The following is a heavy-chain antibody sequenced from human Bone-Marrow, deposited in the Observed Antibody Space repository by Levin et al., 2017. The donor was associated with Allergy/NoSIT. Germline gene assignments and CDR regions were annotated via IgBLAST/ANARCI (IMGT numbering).Heavy chain of an antibody. V-gene: IGHV3-15*01. CDR3: STVREGSDLYLDF. CDR2: IKSKTNGETI. CDR1: GFTFIHAW. J-gene: IGHJ2*01. Sequence: PGESLKISCAASGFTFIHAWMSWVRQAPGKGLEWVGRIKSKTNGETIDYAEPVKGRFTISRDDSTTTLYLDMNSLETEDTAVYYCSTVREGSDLYLDFWGRGTLVTVAS. D-gene: IGHD3/OR15-3a*01.